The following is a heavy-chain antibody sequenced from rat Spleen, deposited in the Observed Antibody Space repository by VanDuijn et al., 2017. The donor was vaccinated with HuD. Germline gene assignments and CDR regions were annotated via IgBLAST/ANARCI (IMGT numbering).Heavy chain of an antibody. J-gene: IGHJ2*01. CDR2: IWNTGGT. CDR3: ASPRARYYYDGTDSSPFDY. V-gene: IGHV2-41*01. Sequence: QVQLKESGPGLVQPSQTLSLTCTVAGFSLTSYNVHWVRQPPGKGLEWMGVIWNTGGTRYNSALKSRLSISKDTSKSQVFLKMNSLQTEHTALYFGASPRARYYYDGTDSSPFDYWGQGVMVTVSS. CDR1: GFSLTSYN. D-gene: IGHD1-12*02.